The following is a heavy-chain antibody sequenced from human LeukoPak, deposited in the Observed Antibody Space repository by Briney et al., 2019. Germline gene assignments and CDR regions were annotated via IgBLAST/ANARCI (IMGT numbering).Heavy chain of an antibody. CDR3: AKGSLGAFDI. V-gene: IGHV3-23*01. D-gene: IGHD1-26*01. Sequence: PGGSLRLSCAASGFTFSSYAMSWVRQAPGKGLEWVSAISGSGGSTYYADSVKGRFTISRDNAKNTLYLQMNSLTTEDTAMYYCAKGSLGAFDIWGQGTMVTVSS. CDR1: GFTFSSYA. J-gene: IGHJ3*02. CDR2: ISGSGGST.